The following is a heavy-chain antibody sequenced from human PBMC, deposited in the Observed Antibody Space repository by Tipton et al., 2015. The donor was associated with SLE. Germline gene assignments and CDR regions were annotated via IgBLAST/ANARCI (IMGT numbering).Heavy chain of an antibody. CDR2: ISGYKGNT. CDR3: AMRSTSSQVDY. D-gene: IGHD2-2*01. CDR1: GYTFTNYG. J-gene: IGHJ4*02. V-gene: IGHV1-18*01. Sequence: QSGAEVKKPGASVKVSCKASGYTFTNYGMSWVRQAPGQGLEWMGWISGYKGNTNYAQKFQGRVTMTTDTSTGTGYMELRSLRSDDTAVYYCAMRSTSSQVDYWGQGTLVTVSS.